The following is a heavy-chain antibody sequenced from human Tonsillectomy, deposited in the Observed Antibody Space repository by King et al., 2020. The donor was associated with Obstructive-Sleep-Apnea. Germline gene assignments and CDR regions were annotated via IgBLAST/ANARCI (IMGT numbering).Heavy chain of an antibody. V-gene: IGHV4-59*08. Sequence: VQLQESGPGLVKPSETLSLTCTVSGGSISSYYWSWIRQPPGKGLEWIGYIYYSGSTHYNPSLKSRVTISVDTSKNQFSLKLSSVTAADTAVYYCARSGSGMDVWGQGTTVTVSS. CDR3: ARSGSGMDV. CDR2: IYYSGST. J-gene: IGHJ6*02. D-gene: IGHD1-26*01. CDR1: GGSISSYY.